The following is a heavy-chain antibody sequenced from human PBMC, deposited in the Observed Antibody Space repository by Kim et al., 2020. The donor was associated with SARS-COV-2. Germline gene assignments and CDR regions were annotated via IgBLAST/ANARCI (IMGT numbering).Heavy chain of an antibody. J-gene: IGHJ6*03. CDR2: INHSGST. CDR3: AREGGVVPGYYYMDV. V-gene: IGHV4-34*01. D-gene: IGHD2-2*01. CDR1: GGSFSGYY. Sequence: SETLSLTCAVYGGSFSGYYWSWIRQPPGKGLEWIGEINHSGSTNYNPSLKSRVTISVDTSKNQFSLKLSSVTAADTAVYYCAREGGVVPGYYYMDVWGKGTTVTVSS.